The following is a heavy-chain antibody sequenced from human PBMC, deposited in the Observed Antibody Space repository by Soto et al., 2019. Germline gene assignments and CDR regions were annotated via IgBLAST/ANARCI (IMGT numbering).Heavy chain of an antibody. CDR1: GFTFSGSA. Sequence: EVQLVESGGGLVQPGGSLKLSCAASGFTFSGSAMHWVRQASGKGLEWVGRIRSKANSYATAYAASVKGRFTISRDDSKNTVYLQMNSLKTEDTAVYYCTRTYYYDSSGSDWGQGTLVTVSS. J-gene: IGHJ4*02. CDR3: TRTYYYDSSGSD. D-gene: IGHD3-22*01. V-gene: IGHV3-73*01. CDR2: IRSKANSYAT.